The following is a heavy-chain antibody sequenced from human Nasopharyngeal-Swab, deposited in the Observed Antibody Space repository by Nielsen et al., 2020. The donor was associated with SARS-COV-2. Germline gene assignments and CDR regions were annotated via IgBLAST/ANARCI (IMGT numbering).Heavy chain of an antibody. CDR3: VREFEATGATYLDY. D-gene: IGHD1-26*01. Sequence: LSLTCAASGFAFSDYSMDWVRQAPGKGLEWVSYITSSSSTRYYADSVKGRFTVSRDNAKNSLYLQMSSLRDEDTAVYYCVREFEATGATYLDYWGLGTLVTVSS. J-gene: IGHJ4*02. V-gene: IGHV3-48*02. CDR2: ITSSSSTR. CDR1: GFAFSDYS.